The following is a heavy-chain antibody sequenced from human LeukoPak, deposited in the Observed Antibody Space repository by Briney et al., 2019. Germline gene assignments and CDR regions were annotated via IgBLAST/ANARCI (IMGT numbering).Heavy chain of an antibody. CDR2: INPNSGGT. Sequence: ASVKVSCKASGYTFTDFYMHWVRQAPGQGLEWMGWINPNSGGTNYAQKFQGRVTVTRDTSIRTAYMELSRLTSDDTAVYYCVRAGIVIVPAEGDWGQGTLVTVSS. V-gene: IGHV1-2*02. CDR3: VRAGIVIVPAEGD. J-gene: IGHJ4*02. D-gene: IGHD2-2*01. CDR1: GYTFTDFY.